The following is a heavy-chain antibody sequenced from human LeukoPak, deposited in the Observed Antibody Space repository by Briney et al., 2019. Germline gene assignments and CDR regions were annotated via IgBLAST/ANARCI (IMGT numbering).Heavy chain of an antibody. V-gene: IGHV4-59*01. CDR1: GGSLNGYY. Sequence: SETLSLTCTVSGGSLNGYYWNWIRQPPGKGLGWIGYIYFSGSTNYNPSLQSRVTISVDTSKNQFSLKLNSVTAADTAVYFCARGEALRQNYGMDVWGQGTTVTVSS. CDR3: ARGEALRQNYGMDV. CDR2: IYFSGST. J-gene: IGHJ6*02.